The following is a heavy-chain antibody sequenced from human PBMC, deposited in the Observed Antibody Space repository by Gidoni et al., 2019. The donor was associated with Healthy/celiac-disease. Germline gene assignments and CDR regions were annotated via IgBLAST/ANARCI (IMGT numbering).Heavy chain of an antibody. CDR1: GGSISSSSYY. CDR3: ARDSLIAAAGFDY. D-gene: IGHD6-13*01. J-gene: IGHJ4*02. Sequence: QLQLQESGPGLVKPSETLSLTCTVSGGSISSSSYYWGWIRQPPGKGLEWIGSIYYSGSTYYNPSLKSRVTISVDTSKNQFSLKLSSVTAADTAVYYCARDSLIAAAGFDYWGQGTLVTVSS. CDR2: IYYSGST. V-gene: IGHV4-39*07.